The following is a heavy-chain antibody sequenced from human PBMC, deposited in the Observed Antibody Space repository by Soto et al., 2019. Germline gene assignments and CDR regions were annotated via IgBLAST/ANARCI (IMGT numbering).Heavy chain of an antibody. CDR1: GFTFSGYW. CDR3: ARDDLLREFTAFGLN. V-gene: IGHV3-7*05. J-gene: IGHJ4*02. D-gene: IGHD3-10*01. CDR2: IKHDGSEK. Sequence: EVQLVESGGGLVQPGGSLRLSCAASGFTFSGYWMSWVRQAPGKGLEWVANIKHDGSEKYYVDSVKGRFTISRDNAKSSLYLQMNSLRAEDTAVYYCARDDLLREFTAFGLNWGQGTLVTVSP.